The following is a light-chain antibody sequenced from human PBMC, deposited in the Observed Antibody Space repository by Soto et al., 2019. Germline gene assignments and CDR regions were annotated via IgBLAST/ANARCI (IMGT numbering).Light chain of an antibody. Sequence: EIVLTQSPGTLSLSPGERATLSCRASQSVSSSYLAWYQQKPGQAPRLLIYGASSRATGIPDRFSGSGSGTDFTFTISRLEPEDLAVYYCQQYGSSSIFTFGPGTKVDIK. CDR3: QQYGSSSIFT. CDR2: GAS. V-gene: IGKV3-20*01. CDR1: QSVSSSY. J-gene: IGKJ3*01.